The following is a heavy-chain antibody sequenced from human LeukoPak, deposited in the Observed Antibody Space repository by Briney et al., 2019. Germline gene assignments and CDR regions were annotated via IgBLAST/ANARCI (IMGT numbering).Heavy chain of an antibody. Sequence: GGSLRLSCAASGFTFSSYWMSWVRQAPGKGLEWVANIKQDGSEKYYVDSVKGRFTISRDNAKSSLYLQMNSLRAEVTAVYYCARDRSYGTLFDYWGQGTLVTVSS. CDR3: ARDRSYGTLFDY. CDR2: IKQDGSEK. J-gene: IGHJ4*02. V-gene: IGHV3-7*01. D-gene: IGHD5-18*01. CDR1: GFTFSSYW.